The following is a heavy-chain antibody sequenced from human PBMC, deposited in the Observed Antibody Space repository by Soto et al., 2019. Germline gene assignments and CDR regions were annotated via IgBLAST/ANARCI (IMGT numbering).Heavy chain of an antibody. CDR3: ARNYDSTAGGAFDI. J-gene: IGHJ3*02. CDR2: IYSGGST. CDR1: GFTVSSNY. D-gene: IGHD3-22*01. V-gene: IGHV3-53*01. Sequence: EVQLVESGGGLIQPGGSLRLSCAASGFTVSSNYMSWVRQAPGKGLEWVSAIYSGGSTYYADSVKGRFTISRDNSKNTLYLQMNSLRAEDTAVYYCARNYDSTAGGAFDIWGQGTMITVSS.